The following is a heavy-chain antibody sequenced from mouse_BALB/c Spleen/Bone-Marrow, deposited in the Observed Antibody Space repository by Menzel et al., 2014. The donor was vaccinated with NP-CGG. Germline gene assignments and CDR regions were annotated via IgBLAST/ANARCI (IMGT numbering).Heavy chain of an antibody. V-gene: IGHV1S56*01. CDR1: GYTFTSYY. Sequence: VQLLQSGPELVRPGASVRISCKASGYTFTSYYIHWVKQGPGQGLEWIGWIYPGNVNTKYNEKFKGKAALTADKSSSTAYMQLSSLTSEDSAVYFCARDYDYDAWFAYWGQGTLVTVSA. CDR2: IYPGNVNT. J-gene: IGHJ3*01. D-gene: IGHD2-4*01. CDR3: ARDYDYDAWFAY.